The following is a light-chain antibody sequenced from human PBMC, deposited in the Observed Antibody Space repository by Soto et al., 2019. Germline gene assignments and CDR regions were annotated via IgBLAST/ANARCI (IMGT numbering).Light chain of an antibody. Sequence: DIQMTQSPSTLSASVGDRVTITCRASQSISSWLAWYQQKPGKAPKLLIYDASSLESGVPSRFSGSGSGTEFTLTISSLQPDDFATYYCQQYKSYRRTFGQGTKVEIK. CDR2: DAS. CDR1: QSISSW. CDR3: QQYKSYRRT. J-gene: IGKJ1*01. V-gene: IGKV1-5*01.